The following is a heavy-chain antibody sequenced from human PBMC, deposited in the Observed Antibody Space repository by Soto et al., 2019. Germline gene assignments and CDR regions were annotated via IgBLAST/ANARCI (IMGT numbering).Heavy chain of an antibody. CDR3: VRKYYDYVWGSYHQSPDDY. Sequence: PGGSLRLSCAASGFTFSSYSMNWVRQAPGKGLEWVSYISSSSSTIYYADSVKGRFTISRDNAKNSLYLQMNSLRDEDTAVYYCVRKYYDYVWGSYHQSPDDYWGQGTLVTVSS. J-gene: IGHJ4*02. CDR2: ISSSSSTI. D-gene: IGHD3-16*02. CDR1: GFTFSSYS. V-gene: IGHV3-48*02.